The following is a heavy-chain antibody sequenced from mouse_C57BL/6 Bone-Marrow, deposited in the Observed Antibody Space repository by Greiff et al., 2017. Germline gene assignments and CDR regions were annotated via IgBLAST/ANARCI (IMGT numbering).Heavy chain of an antibody. D-gene: IGHD1-1*01. V-gene: IGHV1-52*01. Sequence: QVQLQQPGAELVRPGSSVKLSCKASGYTFTSYWMHWVKQRPIQGLEWIGNIDPSDSETHYNQKFKDKATLTVDKSSSTAYIQLSILTSEDSAVYYCATTIYYYGSSLFDYWGQGTTPTVSS. CDR1: GYTFTSYW. J-gene: IGHJ2*01. CDR2: IDPSDSET. CDR3: ATTIYYYGSSLFDY.